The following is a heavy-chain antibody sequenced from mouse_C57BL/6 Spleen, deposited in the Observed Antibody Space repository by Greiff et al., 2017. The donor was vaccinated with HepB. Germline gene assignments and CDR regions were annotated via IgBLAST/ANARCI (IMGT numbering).Heavy chain of an antibody. CDR3: TANWVAWFAY. CDR2: IYPGNSDT. Sequence: EVQLQESGTVLARPGASVKMSCKTSGYTFTSYWMHWVKQRPGQGLEWRGAIYPGNSDTSYNQKFKGKAKLTAVTSASTAYMELSSLTNEDSAVYYCTANWVAWFAYWGQGTLVTVSA. V-gene: IGHV1-5*01. CDR1: GYTFTSYW. D-gene: IGHD4-1*01. J-gene: IGHJ3*01.